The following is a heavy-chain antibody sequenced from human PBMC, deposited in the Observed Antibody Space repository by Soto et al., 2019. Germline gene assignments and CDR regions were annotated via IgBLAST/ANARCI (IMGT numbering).Heavy chain of an antibody. J-gene: IGHJ3*02. Sequence: QVQLVQSGAEVKKPGASVKVSCKASGYTFNSYGISWVRQTPGQGLEWMGWISAYNGNTNYAQKLQGRVTMTTDTSTSTAYMELRSLRSDDTAVYYCARGGLLWNSSGYYLHAFDIWGQGTMVTVSS. V-gene: IGHV1-18*01. CDR3: ARGGLLWNSSGYYLHAFDI. CDR2: ISAYNGNT. CDR1: GYTFNSYG. D-gene: IGHD3-22*01.